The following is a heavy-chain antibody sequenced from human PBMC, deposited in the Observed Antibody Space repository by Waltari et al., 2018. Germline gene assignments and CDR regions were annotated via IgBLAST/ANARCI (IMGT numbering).Heavy chain of an antibody. Sequence: QVQLQESGPGLVKPSETLSLTCAVSGYSISSGYYWGWIRQPPGKGLEWIGSIYHSGSTHDNPSLKSRVTISVDTSKNQFSLKLSSVTAADTAVYYCARNAEIIAVAGENWFDPWGQGTLVTVSS. D-gene: IGHD6-19*01. CDR1: GYSISSGYY. CDR3: ARNAEIIAVAGENWFDP. CDR2: IYHSGST. V-gene: IGHV4-38-2*01. J-gene: IGHJ5*02.